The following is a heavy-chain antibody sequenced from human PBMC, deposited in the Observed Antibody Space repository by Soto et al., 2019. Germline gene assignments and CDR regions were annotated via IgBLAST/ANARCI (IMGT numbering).Heavy chain of an antibody. CDR2: IIPILGIA. CDR1: GGTFSSYT. J-gene: IGHJ4*02. V-gene: IGHV1-69*08. Sequence: QVQLVQSGAEVKKPGSSVKVSCKASGGTFSSYTISWVRQAPGQGREWMGRIIPILGIANYAQKFQGRVTXXAXESTSTAYMELSSLRSEDTAVYYCARDPSADDLPAYWGQGPLVTVSS. CDR3: ARDPSADDLPAY. D-gene: IGHD5-12*01.